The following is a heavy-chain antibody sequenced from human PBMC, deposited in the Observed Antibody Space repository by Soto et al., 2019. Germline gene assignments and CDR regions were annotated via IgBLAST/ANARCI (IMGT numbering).Heavy chain of an antibody. D-gene: IGHD3-16*02. Sequence: PGGSLRLSCAASGFTFSSYAMSWVRHAPGKGLEWVSAISGSGGSTYYADSVKGRFTISRDNSKNTLYLQMNSLRAEDTAVYYCAKTSMITFGGVIVPDWGQGTLVTVSS. CDR1: GFTFSSYA. CDR3: AKTSMITFGGVIVPD. J-gene: IGHJ4*02. V-gene: IGHV3-23*01. CDR2: ISGSGGST.